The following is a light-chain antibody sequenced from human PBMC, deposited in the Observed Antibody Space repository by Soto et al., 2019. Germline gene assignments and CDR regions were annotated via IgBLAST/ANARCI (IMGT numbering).Light chain of an antibody. CDR2: AAS. CDR3: QQYNSYSET. Sequence: DIQMTQSPSSLSASVGDRVTITCRASQSIGTYLHWYQQKAGKAPKLLIYAASNLQSGVPSRFSGSGSGTDFTLTISSLQPDDFATYYCQQYNSYSETFGQGTKVDIK. J-gene: IGKJ1*01. V-gene: IGKV1-39*01. CDR1: QSIGTY.